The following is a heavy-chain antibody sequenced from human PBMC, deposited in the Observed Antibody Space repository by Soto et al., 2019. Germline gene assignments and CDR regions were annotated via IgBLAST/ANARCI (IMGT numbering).Heavy chain of an antibody. D-gene: IGHD6-13*01. V-gene: IGHV3-48*01. CDR3: ARHPERIAEIGWFDP. J-gene: IGHJ5*02. CDR2: ISSSSSTI. Sequence: GSLRLSCAASGFTFSSYSMNWVRQAPGKGLEWVSYISSSSSTIYYADSVKGRFTISRDNAKNSLYLQMNSLRAEDTAVYYCARHPERIAEIGWFDPWGQGTLVTVPQ. CDR1: GFTFSSYS.